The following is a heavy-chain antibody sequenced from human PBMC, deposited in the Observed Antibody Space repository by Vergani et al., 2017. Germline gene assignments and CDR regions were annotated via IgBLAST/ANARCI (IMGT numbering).Heavy chain of an antibody. V-gene: IGHV1-18*04. CDR2: ISAYNGNT. J-gene: IGHJ6*02. Sequence: QVQLVQSGAEVKKPGASVKVSCKASGYTFTSYGISWVRQAPGQGLEWMGWISAYNGNTNYAQKLQGRVTMTTDTSTSTAYMELSRLRSDDTAVYYCARDIGQYNWNDQDGMDVWGQGTTVTVSS. CDR3: ARDIGQYNWNDQDGMDV. D-gene: IGHD1-20*01. CDR1: GYTFTSYG.